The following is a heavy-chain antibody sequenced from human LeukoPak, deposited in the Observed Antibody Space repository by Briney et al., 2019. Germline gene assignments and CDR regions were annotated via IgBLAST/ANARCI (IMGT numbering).Heavy chain of an antibody. J-gene: IGHJ6*02. CDR1: GFTVSSDY. V-gene: IGHV3-53*05. Sequence: GGSLRLSCAASGFTVSSDYMSWVRQAPGKGLEWVSVIYSGGSTYYADSVKGRFTISRDNSKNTLYLQMNSLRAEDTAVYYCARDFSSSFYYYYGMDVWGQGTTVTVSS. CDR2: IYSGGST. D-gene: IGHD6-6*01. CDR3: ARDFSSSFYYYYGMDV.